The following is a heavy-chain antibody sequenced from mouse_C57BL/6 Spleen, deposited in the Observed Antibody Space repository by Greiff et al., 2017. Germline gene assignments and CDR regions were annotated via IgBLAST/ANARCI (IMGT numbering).Heavy chain of an antibody. J-gene: IGHJ1*03. D-gene: IGHD1-1*01. Sequence: QVQLKQPGAELVMPGASVKLSCKASGYTFTNYWMHWVKQRPGQGLEWIGEIDPSDSYTNYNQKFKGKSTLTVDKSSSTAYMQLSSLTSEDSAVYYCARCTTVVDWYFDGWGTGTTVTVSS. CDR2: IDPSDSYT. V-gene: IGHV1-69*01. CDR1: GYTFTNYW. CDR3: ARCTTVVDWYFDG.